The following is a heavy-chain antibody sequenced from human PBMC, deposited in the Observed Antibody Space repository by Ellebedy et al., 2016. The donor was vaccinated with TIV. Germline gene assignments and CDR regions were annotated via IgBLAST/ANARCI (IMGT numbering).Heavy chain of an antibody. D-gene: IGHD6-13*01. Sequence: MPPETLSLTCIVSAGSISSGGYYWSWILQHPGKGLEWIGYIYYSGSTYYNPSLKSRVTISVDTSKNQFSLKLSSVTAADTAVYYCARGIGSSWYDQSAHEYFQHWGQGTLVTVSS. CDR3: ARGIGSSWYDQSAHEYFQH. J-gene: IGHJ1*01. V-gene: IGHV4-31*03. CDR2: IYYSGST. CDR1: AGSISSGGYY.